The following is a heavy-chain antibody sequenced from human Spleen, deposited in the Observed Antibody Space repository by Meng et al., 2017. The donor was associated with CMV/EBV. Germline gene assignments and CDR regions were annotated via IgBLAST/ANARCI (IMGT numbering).Heavy chain of an antibody. CDR2: ISYDGSNK. CDR1: GFTFSSYA. CDR3: VPEIVATFGYYFDY. J-gene: IGHJ4*02. V-gene: IGHV3-30-3*01. Sequence: GESLKISCAASGFTFSSYAMRWVRQAPGKGLEWVAVISYDGSNKDYTDSVKGRFTISRDNSKNTLFLQMNSLRAEDTAVYYCVPEIVATFGYYFDYWGQGTLVTVSS. D-gene: IGHD5-12*01.